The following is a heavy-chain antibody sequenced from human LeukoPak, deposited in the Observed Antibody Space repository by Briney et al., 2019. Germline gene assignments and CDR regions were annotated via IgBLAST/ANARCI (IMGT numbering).Heavy chain of an antibody. V-gene: IGHV4-61*01. CDR2: IYYSGST. J-gene: IGHJ4*02. Sequence: PSETLSLTCTVSGGSVSSGSYYWSWIRQPPGKGLEWIGYIYYSGSTNYNPSLESRVTISVDTSKNQFSLKLSSVTAADTAVYYCARVSHGDEYYFDYWGQGTLVTVSS. CDR1: GGSVSSGSYY. CDR3: ARVSHGDEYYFDY. D-gene: IGHD4-17*01.